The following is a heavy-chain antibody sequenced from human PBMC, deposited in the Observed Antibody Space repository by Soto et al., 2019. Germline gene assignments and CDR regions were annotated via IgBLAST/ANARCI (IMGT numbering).Heavy chain of an antibody. D-gene: IGHD2-15*01. Sequence: ASVKVSCKASGYTFTSYYMHWVRQAPGQGLEWMGIINPSGGSTSYAQKFQGRVTMTRDTSTSTVYMELSSLRSEDTAVYYCARNAGSSTGYCSGGSCYLDFDYWGQGTLVTVSS. CDR2: INPSGGST. V-gene: IGHV1-46*03. CDR1: GYTFTSYY. J-gene: IGHJ4*02. CDR3: ARNAGSSTGYCSGGSCYLDFDY.